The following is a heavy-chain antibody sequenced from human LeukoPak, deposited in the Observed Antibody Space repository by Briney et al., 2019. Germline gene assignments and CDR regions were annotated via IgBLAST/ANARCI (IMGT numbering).Heavy chain of an antibody. V-gene: IGHV1-69*01. D-gene: IGHD5-18*01. Sequence: SVKVSCKASGGTFSSYAIIWVRQAPGQGLEWMGGIIPIFGTANYAQKFQGRVTITADESTSTAYMELSSLRSEDTAVYYCASGYSYGEDFDYWGQGTLVTVSS. J-gene: IGHJ4*02. CDR1: GGTFSSYA. CDR3: ASGYSYGEDFDY. CDR2: IIPIFGTA.